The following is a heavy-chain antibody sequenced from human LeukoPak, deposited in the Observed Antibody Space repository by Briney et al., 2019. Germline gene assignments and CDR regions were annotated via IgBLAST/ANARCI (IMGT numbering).Heavy chain of an antibody. CDR2: ISAYDGNT. J-gene: IGHJ6*03. CDR3: AIELPLNPTFMDV. CDR1: GYTFTSYG. V-gene: IGHV1-18*01. Sequence: GASVKVSCKASGYTFTSYGISWVRQAPGQGLEWMGWISAYDGNTNYAQKLQGRVTMTTDTSTRTAYMELRSLRSDDTAVYYCAIELPLNPTFMDVWGKGTTVTVSS. D-gene: IGHD1-14*01.